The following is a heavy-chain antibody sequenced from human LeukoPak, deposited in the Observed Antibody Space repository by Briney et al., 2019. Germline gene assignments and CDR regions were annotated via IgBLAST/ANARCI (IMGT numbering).Heavy chain of an antibody. V-gene: IGHV1-2*02. D-gene: IGHD6-13*01. CDR3: ARAVGSSWFGSAQQDNWFDP. Sequence: EASVKVSCKASGYTFTGYYMHWVRQAPGQGLEWMGWINPNSGGTNYAQKFQGRVTMTRDTSISTAYMELSRLRSDDTAVYYCARAVGSSWFGSAQQDNWFDPWGQGTLVTVSS. CDR1: GYTFTGYY. J-gene: IGHJ5*02. CDR2: INPNSGGT.